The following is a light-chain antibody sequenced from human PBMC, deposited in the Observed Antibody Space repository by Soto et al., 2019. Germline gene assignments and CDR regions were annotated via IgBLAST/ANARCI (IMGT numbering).Light chain of an antibody. CDR1: QSVDSN. Sequence: EIVMTQSPATLSVFPGDGATLSCRASQSVDSNLAWYQQKPGQAPRLLMSGASSRASGVPVRFSGSGSGTDFTLTISRLEPEDFALYYCQQYGGSPITVGLGKRLEIK. V-gene: IGKV3-20*01. CDR2: GAS. CDR3: QQYGGSPIT. J-gene: IGKJ5*01.